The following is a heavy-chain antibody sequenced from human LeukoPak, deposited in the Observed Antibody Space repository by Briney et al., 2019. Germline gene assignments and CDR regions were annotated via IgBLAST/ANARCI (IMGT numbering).Heavy chain of an antibody. J-gene: IGHJ4*02. D-gene: IGHD2-2*02. CDR3: AKDSDTPGYFDY. Sequence: GGSPRLSCAASGFTFSNYAMYWVRQAPGKGLEWISGIGGSGTGTFYADSVKGRFTISRDNSKNTLFLQMTSLRAEDTAIYYCAKDSDTPGYFDYWGQGTPVTVSS. V-gene: IGHV3-23*01. CDR1: GFTFSNYA. CDR2: IGGSGTGT.